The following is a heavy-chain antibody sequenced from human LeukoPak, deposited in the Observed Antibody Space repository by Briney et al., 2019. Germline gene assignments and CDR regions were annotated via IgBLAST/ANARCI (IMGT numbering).Heavy chain of an antibody. CDR3: AKLSLTTVTTTSDY. CDR1: GFTFSDYY. D-gene: IGHD4-17*01. J-gene: IGHJ4*02. CDR2: ISYDGSNK. Sequence: GGSLRLSCAASGFTFSDYYMSWIRQAPGKGLEWVAVISYDGSNKYYADSVKGRFTISRDNSKNTLYLQMNSLRAEDTAVYYCAKLSLTTVTTTSDYWGQGTLVTVSS. V-gene: IGHV3-30*18.